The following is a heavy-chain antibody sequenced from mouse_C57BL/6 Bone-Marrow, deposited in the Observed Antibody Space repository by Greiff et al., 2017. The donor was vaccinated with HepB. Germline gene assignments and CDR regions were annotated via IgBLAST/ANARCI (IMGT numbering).Heavy chain of an antibody. CDR3: ARGRGYYYYFDY. CDR2: ISYSGST. D-gene: IGHD2-3*01. Sequence: DVQLQESGPGMVKPSQSLSLTCTVTGYSITSGYDWHWIRHFPGNKLEWMGYISYSGSTNYNPSLKSRISITHDTSKNHFFLKLNSVTTEDTATYYCARGRGYYYYFDYWGQGTTLTVSS. J-gene: IGHJ2*01. V-gene: IGHV3-1*01. CDR1: GYSITSGYD.